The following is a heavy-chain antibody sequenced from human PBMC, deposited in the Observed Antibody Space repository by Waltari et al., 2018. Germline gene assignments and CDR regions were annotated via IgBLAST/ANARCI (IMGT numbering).Heavy chain of an antibody. CDR3: ARGAGAAAGTFDY. D-gene: IGHD6-13*01. V-gene: IGHV1-2*06. CDR2: INPNSGGT. J-gene: IGHJ4*02. Sequence: QVQLVQSGAEVKKPGASVKVSCKASGYTFTGYYMPWVRPAPGQGLEWMGRINPNSGGTNYAQKFQGRVTMTRDTSISTAYMELSRLRSDDTAVYYCARGAGAAAGTFDYWGQGTLVTVSS. CDR1: GYTFTGYY.